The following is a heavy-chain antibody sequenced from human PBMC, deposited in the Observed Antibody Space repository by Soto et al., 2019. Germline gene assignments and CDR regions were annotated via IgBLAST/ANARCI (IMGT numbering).Heavy chain of an antibody. CDR3: ARGGIGFDGYDSSGYPFDF. CDR2: VHYSGST. J-gene: IGHJ4*02. Sequence: PSETLSLTCTVSGGSISSGDFYWSWIRQSPGKGLEWIAYVHYSGSTYYNPSLQSRLTISVDTSKNQFSLKLSSVTDADTAVYYCARGGIGFDGYDSSGYPFDFWGQGTQVTVSS. CDR1: GGSISSGDFY. V-gene: IGHV4-30-4*01. D-gene: IGHD3-22*01.